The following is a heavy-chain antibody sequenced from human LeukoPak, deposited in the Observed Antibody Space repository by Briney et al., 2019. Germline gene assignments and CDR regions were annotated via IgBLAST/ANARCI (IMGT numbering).Heavy chain of an antibody. CDR1: GFSLSTNGLG. V-gene: IGHV2-5*01. J-gene: IGHJ4*02. D-gene: IGHD3-22*01. CDR3: AHRYFYDNSGYPV. Sequence: EPSPTLVKPTQPLTLTCTFSGFSLSTNGLGVGWIRQRPGKALEWLGFIYWNDDKRYSPSLKSRLTITKDTSKNQVVLTMTNMDPVDTGTYYYAHRYFYDNSGYPVWAQGTLVTVSS. CDR2: IYWNDDK.